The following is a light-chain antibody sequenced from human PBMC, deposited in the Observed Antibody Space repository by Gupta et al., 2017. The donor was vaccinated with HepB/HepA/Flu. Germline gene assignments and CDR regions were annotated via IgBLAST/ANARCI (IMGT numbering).Light chain of an antibody. CDR2: SNN. CDR1: SSNIGSNI. Sequence: QSVLTQPPSASGTPGQRVTISCSGSSSNIGSNIVNWYQQLPGTAPKLLIYSNNQRPSGVPDRSSGSKSGTSASLAISGLQAEDEADYYCAAWDDSRNGQVFGGGTKLTVL. V-gene: IGLV1-44*01. J-gene: IGLJ3*02. CDR3: AAWDDSRNGQV.